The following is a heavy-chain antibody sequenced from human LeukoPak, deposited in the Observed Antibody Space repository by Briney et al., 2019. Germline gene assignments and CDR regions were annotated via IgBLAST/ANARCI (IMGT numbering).Heavy chain of an antibody. CDR2: IRSKANSYAT. CDR3: ARGVLYYYGSGSYDYYYYMDV. Sequence: GGSLRLSCAASGFTFSGSAMHWVRQASGKGLEWVGRIRSKANSYATAYAASVKGRFTISRDDSKNTAYLQMNSLRSEDTAVYYCARGVLYYYGSGSYDYYYYMDVWGKGTTVTISS. V-gene: IGHV3-73*01. D-gene: IGHD3-10*01. CDR1: GFTFSGSA. J-gene: IGHJ6*03.